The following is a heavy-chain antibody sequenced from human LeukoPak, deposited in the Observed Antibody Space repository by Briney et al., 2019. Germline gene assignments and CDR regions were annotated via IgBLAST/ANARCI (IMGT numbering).Heavy chain of an antibody. J-gene: IGHJ3*02. Sequence: SVKVSCKASGGTFSSYAISWVRQAPGQGLEWMGGIIPIFGTANYPQKFRGRVTITADIPTSTVYMELSSLRSEDTAVYYCAREDDTGRYMGDDAFDIWGQGTMVTVSS. D-gene: IGHD1-26*01. CDR3: AREDDTGRYMGDDAFDI. CDR2: IIPIFGTA. V-gene: IGHV1-69*06. CDR1: GGTFSSYA.